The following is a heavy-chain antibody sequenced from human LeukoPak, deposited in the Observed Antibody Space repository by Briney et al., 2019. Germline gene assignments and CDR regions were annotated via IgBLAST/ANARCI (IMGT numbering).Heavy chain of an antibody. CDR2: INHSGST. Sequence: QPPGXXXEXIGEINHSGSTNYTPSLKSRVTISVDTSKNQFSLKLSSVTAADTAVYYCARYSAAAASYFDYWGQGTLVTVSS. D-gene: IGHD6-13*01. V-gene: IGHV4-34*01. CDR3: ARYSAAAASYFDY. J-gene: IGHJ4*02.